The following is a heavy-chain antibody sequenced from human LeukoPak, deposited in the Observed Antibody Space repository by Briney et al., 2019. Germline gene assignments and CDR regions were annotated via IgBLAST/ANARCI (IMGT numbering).Heavy chain of an antibody. CDR2: IYYSGST. V-gene: IGHV4-59*01. D-gene: IGHD2-2*01. CDR3: ARISPQGYCSSTSCYALRYYYYYYMDV. J-gene: IGHJ6*03. Sequence: PSETLSLTCTVSGGSISSYYWSWIRQPPGKGLEWIGYIYYSGSTNYNPSLKSRVTISVDTSKNQFSLKLSSVTAADTAVYYCARISPQGYCSSTSCYALRYYYYYYMDVWGKGTTVTVSS. CDR1: GGSISSYY.